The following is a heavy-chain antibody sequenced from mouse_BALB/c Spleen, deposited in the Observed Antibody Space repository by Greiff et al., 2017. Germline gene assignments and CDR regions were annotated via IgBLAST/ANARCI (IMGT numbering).Heavy chain of an antibody. CDR1: GFTFSSYA. Sequence: EVKLMESGGGLVKPGGSLKLSCAASGFTFSSYAMSWVRQTPEKRLEWVASISSGGSTYYPDSVKGRFTISRDNARNILYLQMSSLRSEDTAMYYCARGLEGGYFDVWGAGTTVTVSS. CDR2: ISSGGST. J-gene: IGHJ1*01. V-gene: IGHV5-6-5*01. CDR3: ARGLEGGYFDV. D-gene: IGHD3-3*01.